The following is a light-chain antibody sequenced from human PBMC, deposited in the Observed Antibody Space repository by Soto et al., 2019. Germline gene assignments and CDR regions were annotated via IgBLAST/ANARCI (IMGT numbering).Light chain of an antibody. Sequence: DIQMTQSPSTLSASVGVRVTITCRASQSISSWLAWYQQKPGKAPKLLIYTASSLESGVPSRFSGSGSGTEFTLTISSLQPDDFATYYCQQYNSYSSTFGQGTKLEIK. V-gene: IGKV1-5*03. CDR2: TAS. J-gene: IGKJ2*01. CDR1: QSISSW. CDR3: QQYNSYSST.